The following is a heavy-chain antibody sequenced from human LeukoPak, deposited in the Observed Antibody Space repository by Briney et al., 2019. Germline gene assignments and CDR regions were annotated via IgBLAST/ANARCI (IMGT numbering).Heavy chain of an antibody. CDR3: ARSVAVAGRRGWELGRFDS. D-gene: IGHD6-19*01. Sequence: SETLSLSCSVSGGSISGYYWNWIRQPPGKGLDWIGYIYYSGYTNYSPSLKSRVTISIDTSKNQFSLQLSSVTAADTAVYYCARSVAVAGRRGWELGRFDSWGQGTLITVSS. V-gene: IGHV4-59*01. CDR1: GGSISGYY. J-gene: IGHJ5*01. CDR2: IYYSGYT.